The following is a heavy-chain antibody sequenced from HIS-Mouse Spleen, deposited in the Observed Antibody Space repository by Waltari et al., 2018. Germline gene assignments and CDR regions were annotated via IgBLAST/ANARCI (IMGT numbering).Heavy chain of an antibody. V-gene: IGHV1-2*02. D-gene: IGHD3-22*01. J-gene: IGHJ4*02. CDR3: ARLGSTRIVVAPYYFDY. CDR1: GYTFTGYY. Sequence: QVQLVQSGAEVKKPGASVKVSCKASGYTFTGYYMHWVRQAPGQGLGWMGWTNPKRGGTNYEQKFQGRVTMTRETSISTAYMELSRLRSDDTAVYYCARLGSTRIVVAPYYFDYWGQGTLVTVSS. CDR2: TNPKRGGT.